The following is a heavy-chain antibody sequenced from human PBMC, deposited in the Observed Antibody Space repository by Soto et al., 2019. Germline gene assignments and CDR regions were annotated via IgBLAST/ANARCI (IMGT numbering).Heavy chain of an antibody. CDR3: ARAYGSGSYQIPWIYYFDY. CDR2: ISSSSSYI. Sequence: GGSLRLSCAASGFTFSSYSMNWVRQAPGKGLEWVSSISSSSSYIYYADSVKGRFTISRDNAKNSLYLQMNSLRAEDTAVYYCARAYGSGSYQIPWIYYFDYWGQGTLVTVSS. J-gene: IGHJ4*02. CDR1: GFTFSSYS. D-gene: IGHD3-10*01. V-gene: IGHV3-21*01.